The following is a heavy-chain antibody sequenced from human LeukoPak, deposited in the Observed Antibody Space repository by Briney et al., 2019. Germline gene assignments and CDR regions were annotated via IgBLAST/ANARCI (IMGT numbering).Heavy chain of an antibody. Sequence: ASLKVSCKASGYTFTGYFMHWVRQAPGQGLEWMGWINPNTGGTNFAQTFQGRVTMTRDTSISTAYMELSRLRSDDTAVYYCARDKRYDSSGYPFDYWGQGTLVTVSS. CDR3: ARDKRYDSSGYPFDY. J-gene: IGHJ4*02. V-gene: IGHV1-2*02. CDR2: INPNTGGT. D-gene: IGHD3-22*01. CDR1: GYTFTGYF.